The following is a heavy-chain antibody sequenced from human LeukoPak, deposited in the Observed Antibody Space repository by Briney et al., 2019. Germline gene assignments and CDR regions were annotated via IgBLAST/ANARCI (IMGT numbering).Heavy chain of an antibody. J-gene: IGHJ6*04. D-gene: IGHD3-16*01. CDR3: ASYRGGYYELRY. Sequence: SETLSLTCPLAGDSIIMLSCSCVRQPPGKGLEWIGYIYYSGSTNYNPSLKSRVTISVDTSKNQFSLKLSSVTATDTAVYYAASYRGGYYELRYWGKGTMVTVSS. CDR1: GDSIIMLS. V-gene: IGHV4-59*12. CDR2: IYYSGST.